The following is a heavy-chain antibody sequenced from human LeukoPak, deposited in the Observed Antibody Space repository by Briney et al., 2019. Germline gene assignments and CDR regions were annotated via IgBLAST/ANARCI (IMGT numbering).Heavy chain of an antibody. CDR3: AKGKDIVVVPAAMPTWFDP. Sequence: SVKVSCQASGGTFSRYAISWVRQAPGHGVEWVGGIIPIFCTANYAQKFQGRARITTDESTSTAYMELSGLRSEDTAVYYCAKGKDIVVVPAAMPTWFDPWGQGTLVTVSS. CDR1: GGTFSRYA. V-gene: IGHV1-69*05. J-gene: IGHJ5*02. D-gene: IGHD2-2*01. CDR2: IIPIFCTA.